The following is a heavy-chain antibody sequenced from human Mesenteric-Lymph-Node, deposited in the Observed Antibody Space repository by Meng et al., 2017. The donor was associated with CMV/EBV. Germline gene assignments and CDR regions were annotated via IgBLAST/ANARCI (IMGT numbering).Heavy chain of an antibody. Sequence: SLKISCAASGYTFEDYAMHWVRQAPGKGLEWVSGISWNSAAVSFADSVKGRFTISRHNAKNSLYLQMNSLRAEGTALYYCGKAAGGEQPNQIDYWGQGTLVTVSS. CDR1: GYTFEDYA. J-gene: IGHJ4*02. CDR3: GKAAGGEQPNQIDY. V-gene: IGHV3-9*01. D-gene: IGHD3-16*01. CDR2: ISWNSAAV.